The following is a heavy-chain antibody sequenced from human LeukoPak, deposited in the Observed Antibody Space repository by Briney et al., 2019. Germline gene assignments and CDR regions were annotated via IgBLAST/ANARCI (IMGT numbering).Heavy chain of an antibody. Sequence: SETLSLTCAVYGGSFSGYYWSWIRQPPGKGLEWLGEINHSGSTNYNPSLKSRVTISVDTSKNQFSLKLSSVTAADTAVYYCARGPDLSIAAAGTFDYWGQGTLVTVSS. V-gene: IGHV4-34*01. D-gene: IGHD6-13*01. J-gene: IGHJ4*02. CDR3: ARGPDLSIAAAGTFDY. CDR1: GGSFSGYY. CDR2: INHSGST.